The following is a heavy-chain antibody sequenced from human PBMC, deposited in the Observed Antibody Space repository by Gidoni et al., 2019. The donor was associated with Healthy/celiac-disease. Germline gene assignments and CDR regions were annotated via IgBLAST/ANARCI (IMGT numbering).Heavy chain of an antibody. CDR1: GFTFSSYA. CDR2: ISGSGCST. D-gene: IGHD4-17*01. V-gene: IGHV3-23*01. CDR3: AKGSTVTKEFGY. Sequence: EVQLLESGGGLVQPGGSLRLSCAASGFTFSSYAMSWVRQAPGKGLEWVSAISGSGCSTYYADSVKGRFTISRDNSKNTLYLQMNSLRAEDTAVYYCAKGSTVTKEFGYWGQGTLVTVSS. J-gene: IGHJ4*02.